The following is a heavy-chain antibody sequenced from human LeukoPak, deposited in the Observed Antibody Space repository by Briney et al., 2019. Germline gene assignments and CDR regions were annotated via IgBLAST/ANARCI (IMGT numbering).Heavy chain of an antibody. CDR3: ARHLAYSSSSYFDY. V-gene: IGHV4-39*01. D-gene: IGHD6-6*01. CDR2: IYYSGNA. Sequence: SETLSLTCSVSGGSISSNNYWGWVRQPPGKGLEWIGSIYYSGNAYYNPSLKSRVTISVDTSKNQFSLKLRSVTAADTAVYYCARHLAYSSSSYFDYWGQGSLVTVSS. J-gene: IGHJ4*02. CDR1: GGSISSNNY.